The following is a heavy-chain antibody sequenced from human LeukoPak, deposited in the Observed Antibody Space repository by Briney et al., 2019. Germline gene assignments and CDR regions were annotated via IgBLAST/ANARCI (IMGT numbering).Heavy chain of an antibody. D-gene: IGHD3-22*01. CDR2: IIPIFGTA. Sequence: ASVKVSCKTSGYTFTGYYMHWVRQAPGQGLEWMGGIIPIFGTANYAQKFQGRVTITADKSTSTAYMELSSLRSEDTAVYYCAGSYTYYYDSSGYFRKYYFDYWGQGTLVTVSS. CDR3: AGSYTYYYDSSGYFRKYYFDY. V-gene: IGHV1-69*06. CDR1: GYTFTGYY. J-gene: IGHJ4*02.